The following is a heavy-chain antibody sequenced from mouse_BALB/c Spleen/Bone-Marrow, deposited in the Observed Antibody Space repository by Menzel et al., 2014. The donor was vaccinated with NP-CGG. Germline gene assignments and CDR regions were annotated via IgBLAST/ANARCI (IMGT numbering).Heavy chain of an antibody. CDR3: ARKALYYAMDY. CDR2: ISYSGST. CDR1: GYSITSDYA. J-gene: IGHJ4*01. Sequence: EVQGVESGPGLVKPSQSLSLTCTATGYSITSDYAWNWIRQFPGNKLEWMGYISYSGSTSYNPSLKSRISITRDTSKNQFFLQLNSVTTVDTATYYCARKALYYAMDYWGQGTSVTVSS. V-gene: IGHV3-2*02.